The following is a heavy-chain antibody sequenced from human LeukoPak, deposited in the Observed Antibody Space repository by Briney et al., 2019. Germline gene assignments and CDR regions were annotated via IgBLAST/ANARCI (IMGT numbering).Heavy chain of an antibody. V-gene: IGHV3-48*03. D-gene: IGHD3-9*01. J-gene: IGHJ3*02. CDR3: AVYYDILTGSLSDAFDI. Sequence: PGGSLRLSCAASGFTFSSYEMDWVRQAPGKGLEWVSYISSSGSTIYYADSVKGRFTISRDNAKNSLYLQMNSLRAEDTAVYYCAVYYDILTGSLSDAFDIWGQGTMVTVSS. CDR2: ISSSGSTI. CDR1: GFTFSSYE.